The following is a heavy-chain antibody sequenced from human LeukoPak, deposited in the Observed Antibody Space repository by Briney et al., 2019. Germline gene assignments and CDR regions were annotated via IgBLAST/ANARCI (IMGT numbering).Heavy chain of an antibody. CDR3: ASVLGGGTYYYYYMDV. CDR1: GFTFSSYW. J-gene: IGHJ6*03. V-gene: IGHV3-7*01. D-gene: IGHD3-16*01. Sequence: GGSLRLSCAASGFTFSSYWMSWVRQAPGKGLEWVANIKQDGSEKYYVDSVKGRFTISRDNAKNSLYLQMNSLRAEDTALYYCASVLGGGTYYYYYMDVWGKGTTVTVSS. CDR2: IKQDGSEK.